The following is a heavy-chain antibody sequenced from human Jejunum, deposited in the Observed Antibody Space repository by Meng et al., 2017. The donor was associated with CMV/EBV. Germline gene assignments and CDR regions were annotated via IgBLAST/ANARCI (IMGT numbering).Heavy chain of an antibody. D-gene: IGHD1-1*01. CDR1: GYTFSSDD. CDR2: INPSSGNS. Sequence: KAAGYTFSSDDINWVRQASGQGLEWMGGINPSSGNSGYAEKFQGRVTMTRNTSISTVYMELSGLTSANTGVYYCAREIINLDRMDVWGQGTTVTVSS. CDR3: AREIINLDRMDV. J-gene: IGHJ6*02. V-gene: IGHV1-8*01.